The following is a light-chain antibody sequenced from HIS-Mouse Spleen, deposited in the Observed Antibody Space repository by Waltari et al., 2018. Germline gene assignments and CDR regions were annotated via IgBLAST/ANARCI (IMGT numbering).Light chain of an antibody. J-gene: IGKJ2*01. V-gene: IGKV3-20*01. CDR3: QQYGSSPRT. CDR2: GSS. Sequence: EIVLTQSPGTLSLSPGERATLSCRASQSVSSSYLAWYQQKPGQAPRLLIYGSSSMATGIPDRFSGSGSGTDFALTISRLEPEDFAVYYCQQYGSSPRTFGQGTKLAIK. CDR1: QSVSSSY.